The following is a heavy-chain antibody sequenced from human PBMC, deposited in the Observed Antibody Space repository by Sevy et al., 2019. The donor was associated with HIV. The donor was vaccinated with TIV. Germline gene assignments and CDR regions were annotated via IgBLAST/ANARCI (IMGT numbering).Heavy chain of an antibody. V-gene: IGHV4-59*01. CDR1: GGSISSYY. CDR3: ARGAGNDFWSGYYDYYYYGMDV. Sequence: SETLSLTCTVSGGSISSYYWSWIRQPPGKGLEWIAYIYYSGSTNYNPSLKSRVTISVDTSKNQFSLKLSSVTAADTAVYYCARGAGNDFWSGYYDYYYYGMDVWGQGTTVTVSS. J-gene: IGHJ6*02. D-gene: IGHD3-3*01. CDR2: IYYSGST.